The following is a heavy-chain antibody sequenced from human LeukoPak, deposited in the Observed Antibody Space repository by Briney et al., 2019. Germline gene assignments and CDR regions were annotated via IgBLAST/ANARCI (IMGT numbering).Heavy chain of an antibody. CDR2: IIPIFGTA. D-gene: IGHD3-3*01. Sequence: ASVKVSCKASGGTFSSYAISCVRQAPGRGLEWMGRIIPIFGTAICAQKFQGRVTITTDESTSPAYMELRGLRPEDTAVYYCARDRIGHDFWSGSSSSPFDYWGQGTLVTVSS. V-gene: IGHV1-69*05. CDR1: GGTFSSYA. J-gene: IGHJ4*02. CDR3: ARDRIGHDFWSGSSSSPFDY.